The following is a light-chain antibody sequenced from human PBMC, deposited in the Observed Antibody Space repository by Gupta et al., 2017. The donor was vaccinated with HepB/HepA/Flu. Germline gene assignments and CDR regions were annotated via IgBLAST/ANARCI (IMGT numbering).Light chain of an antibody. J-gene: IGLJ3*02. CDR2: VNSDGSH. Sequence: QVVLPQSPSASSSLGPSVKLTCTLSSGHSNYAIAWHQQRPETGPRYLMKVNSDGSHRKGDGISDRFSGSSSGAERYLSISSLQSEDEADYYCQTWGTAVRVFGGGTKLTVL. CDR1: SGHSNYA. V-gene: IGLV4-69*01. CDR3: QTWGTAVRV.